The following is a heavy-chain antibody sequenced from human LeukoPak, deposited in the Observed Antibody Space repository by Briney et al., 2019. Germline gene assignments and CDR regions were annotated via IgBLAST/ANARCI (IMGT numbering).Heavy chain of an antibody. CDR1: GYTFTSYG. CDR2: ISAYNGNT. D-gene: IGHD6-13*01. V-gene: IGHV1-18*01. CDR3: ARDRAGSVRDGLYY. J-gene: IGHJ4*02. Sequence: ASVKVSCKTSGYTFTSYGFGWVRQAPGQGLEWVGWISAYNGNTNYAQKLQGRVTMSTDTSTSTAYMELRSLSSVDTAVYYCARDRAGSVRDGLYYWGQGTLVTVSS.